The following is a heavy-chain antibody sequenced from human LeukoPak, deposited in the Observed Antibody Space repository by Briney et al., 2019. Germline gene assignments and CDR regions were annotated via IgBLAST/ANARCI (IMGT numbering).Heavy chain of an antibody. CDR2: ISYDGSNK. CDR1: GFTFSSYG. J-gene: IGHJ4*02. Sequence: GRSLRLSCAASGFTFSSYGMHWVRQAPGKGLEWVAVISYDGSNKYYADSVKGRFTISRDNSKNTLYLQMNSLRAEDTAVYYCAKDCRPYSSSWYVFDYWGQGTLVTVSS. D-gene: IGHD6-13*01. V-gene: IGHV3-30*18. CDR3: AKDCRPYSSSWYVFDY.